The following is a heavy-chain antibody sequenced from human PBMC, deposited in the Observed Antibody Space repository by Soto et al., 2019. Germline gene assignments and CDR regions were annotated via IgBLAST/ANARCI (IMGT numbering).Heavy chain of an antibody. Sequence: PVESLKISCKGSGYSFTSYWIGWVGQMPWKGLEWMGIIYPGDSDTRYSPSFQGQVTISADKSISTAYLQWSSLKASDTAMYYCARPMVRGPYSPIAVAGYWGQGTLVTVSS. V-gene: IGHV5-51*01. D-gene: IGHD6-19*01. CDR2: IYPGDSDT. CDR1: GYSFTSYW. J-gene: IGHJ4*02. CDR3: ARPMVRGPYSPIAVAGY.